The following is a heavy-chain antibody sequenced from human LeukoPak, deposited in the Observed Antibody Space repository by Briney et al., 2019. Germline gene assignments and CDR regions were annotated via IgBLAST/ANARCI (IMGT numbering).Heavy chain of an antibody. D-gene: IGHD3-9*01. J-gene: IGHJ6*03. CDR1: GGSISSGVYY. V-gene: IGHV4-31*03. Sequence: SQTLSLTCTVSGGSISSGVYYWSWIRQHPGKGLEWIGYIYYSGSTYYNPSLKSRVTISVDTSKTQSSLKLSSVTAADTAVYYCARVLTYYDILTGSYYYYMDVWGKGTAVTVSS. CDR3: ARVLTYYDILTGSYYYYMDV. CDR2: IYYSGST.